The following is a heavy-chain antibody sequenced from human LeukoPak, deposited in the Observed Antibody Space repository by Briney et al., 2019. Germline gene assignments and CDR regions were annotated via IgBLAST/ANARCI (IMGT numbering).Heavy chain of an antibody. CDR2: IVVGSGNT. CDR1: GFTFTSSA. V-gene: IGHV1-58*01. J-gene: IGHJ4*02. Sequence: SVKVSCKASGFTFTSSAVQWVRQARGQRLEWIGWIVVGSGNTNYAQKFQEGVTITRDMSTSTAYMELSSLRSEDTAVYYCAADRGVQLWYNFDYWGQGTLVTVSS. D-gene: IGHD5-18*01. CDR3: AADRGVQLWYNFDY.